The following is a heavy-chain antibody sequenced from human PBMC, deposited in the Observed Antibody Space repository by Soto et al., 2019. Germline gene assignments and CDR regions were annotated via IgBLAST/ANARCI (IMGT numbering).Heavy chain of an antibody. Sequence: ASVKVSCKASGYTFTSYGISWVRQAPGQGLEWMGWINPNSGGTNYEQTFQGWVTMTRDTSISTVYMDLKLRSDDTAVYYCARTWNKGGAAFAVGYFDFWGLGTLVTVPQ. CDR3: ARTWNKGGAAFAVGYFDF. V-gene: IGHV1-2*04. J-gene: IGHJ4*02. CDR2: INPNSGGT. CDR1: GYTFTSYG. D-gene: IGHD1-26*01.